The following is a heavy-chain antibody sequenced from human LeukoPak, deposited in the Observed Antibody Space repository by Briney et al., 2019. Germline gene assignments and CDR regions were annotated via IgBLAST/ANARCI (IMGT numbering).Heavy chain of an antibody. Sequence: PGGSLRLSCAASGFTFDDYAMHWVRQVPGKGLEWVSGISWNSGTIGYADSVKGRFSISRDNAKSSLYLQMNSLRAEDTALYYCAKGYNSNYGADGFDIWGQGTMVTVSS. CDR3: AKGYNSNYGADGFDI. D-gene: IGHD1-7*01. CDR2: ISWNSGTI. J-gene: IGHJ3*02. V-gene: IGHV3-9*01. CDR1: GFTFDDYA.